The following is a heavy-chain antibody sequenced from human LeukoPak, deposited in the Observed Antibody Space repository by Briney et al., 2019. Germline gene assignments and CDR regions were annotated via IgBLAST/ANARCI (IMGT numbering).Heavy chain of an antibody. CDR3: ARQASIAALLFDY. CDR2: IYTSGST. D-gene: IGHD6-6*01. Sequence: SETLSLTCTVSGGSISSYYWSWIRQPPGKGLEWIGYIYTSGSTNYNPSLKSRVPISVDTSKNQFSLKLSSVTAADTAVYYCARQASIAALLFDYWGQGTLVTVSS. V-gene: IGHV4-4*09. CDR1: GGSISSYY. J-gene: IGHJ4*02.